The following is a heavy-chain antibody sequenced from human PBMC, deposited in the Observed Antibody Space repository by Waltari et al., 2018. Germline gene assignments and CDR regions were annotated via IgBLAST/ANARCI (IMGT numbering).Heavy chain of an antibody. J-gene: IGHJ3*02. CDR1: GFTFSSYW. D-gene: IGHD5-12*01. Sequence: EEHLVESGGGLVQPGGSLRLSCVASGFTFSSYWMHWVGQTPRGGLVGVSRINTDGTGKNYADSVKGRFTISRENAKNTHYLQMSSLRAEDSALYYCARDPGYSARQVFDIWGQGTAVIVSS. CDR3: ARDPGYSARQVFDI. CDR2: INTDGTGK. V-gene: IGHV3-74*01.